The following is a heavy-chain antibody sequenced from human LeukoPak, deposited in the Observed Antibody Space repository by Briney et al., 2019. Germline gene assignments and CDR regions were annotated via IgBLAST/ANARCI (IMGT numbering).Heavy chain of an antibody. Sequence: SVTVSCKASGGTFSSYAISWVRQAPGQGLEWMGGIIPIFGTANYAQKFQGRVTITADESTSTAYMELSSLRSEDTAVYYCARSGHRSGWFSPGDYWGQGTLVTVSS. CDR2: IIPIFGTA. V-gene: IGHV1-69*01. CDR3: ARSGHRSGWFSPGDY. CDR1: GGTFSSYA. D-gene: IGHD6-19*01. J-gene: IGHJ4*02.